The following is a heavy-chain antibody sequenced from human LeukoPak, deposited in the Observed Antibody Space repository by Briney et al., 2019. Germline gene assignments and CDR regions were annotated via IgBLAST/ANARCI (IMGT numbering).Heavy chain of an antibody. Sequence: GGSLRLSCAASGFTVRNNYMSWVRQAPGEGLEWISVIYSGGGTSYADSVKGRFTISRDNSKNTLYLQMNSLSAEDTAVYYCARDVVWGQGALVTVSS. CDR3: ARDVV. J-gene: IGHJ4*02. D-gene: IGHD2-15*01. CDR1: GFTVRNNY. CDR2: IYSGGGT. V-gene: IGHV3-53*05.